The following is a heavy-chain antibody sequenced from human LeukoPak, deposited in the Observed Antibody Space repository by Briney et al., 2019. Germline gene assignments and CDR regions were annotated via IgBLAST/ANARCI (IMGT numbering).Heavy chain of an antibody. CDR3: VRDTFVVVPAAIWFDP. CDR2: IYTSGST. J-gene: IGHJ5*02. D-gene: IGHD2-2*01. V-gene: IGHV4-4*07. Sequence: KPSETLSLTCTVSGGSISSYYWSWIRQPAGKGLEWIGRIYTSGSTNYNPSLKSRVTMSVDTSKNQFSLKLSSVTAADTAVYYCVRDTFVVVPAAIWFDPWGQGTLVTVSS. CDR1: GGSISSYY.